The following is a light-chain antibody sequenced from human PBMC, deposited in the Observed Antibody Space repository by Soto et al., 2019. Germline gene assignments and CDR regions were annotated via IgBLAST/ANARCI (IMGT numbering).Light chain of an antibody. Sequence: QAVVTQPPSASGTPGQRVTISCSGSSSNIGSNFAYWYQQLPGTAPKLLIYRNYQRPSGVPDRFSGSKSGTSASLAISGLRSEDEADYYCAAWDDSVSGPVFGGGTKVTVL. CDR2: RNY. CDR3: AAWDDSVSGPV. V-gene: IGLV1-47*01. J-gene: IGLJ3*02. CDR1: SSNIGSNF.